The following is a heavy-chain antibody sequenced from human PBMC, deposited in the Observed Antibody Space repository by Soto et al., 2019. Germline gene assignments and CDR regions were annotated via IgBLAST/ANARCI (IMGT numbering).Heavy chain of an antibody. CDR1: GFTFSSYD. CDR3: VRRVSGYYDA. Sequence: EVQLAESGGGMVQPGGSLRLSCVASGFTFSSYDMHWVRQAPGKGLEYVSSISSNGGTTYYGNSVKGRFTISRDNSKNTLYLQMGSLRAEDMAVYYCVRRVSGYYDAWGQGTLVTDAS. V-gene: IGHV3-64*01. CDR2: ISSNGGTT. J-gene: IGHJ5*02. D-gene: IGHD2-8*01.